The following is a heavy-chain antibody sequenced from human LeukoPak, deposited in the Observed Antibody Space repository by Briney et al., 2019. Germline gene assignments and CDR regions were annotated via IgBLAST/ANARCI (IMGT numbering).Heavy chain of an antibody. V-gene: IGHV7-4-1*02. CDR2: NNTNTGNP. J-gene: IGHJ5*02. CDR3: ARDPRVLGWAYSSSPARGWFDP. D-gene: IGHD6-13*01. CDR1: GYTFTSYA. Sequence: ASVKVSCNASGYTFTSYAMNWVRQAPGQGLEWMGWNNTNTGNPTYAQGFTGRFVFSLDTSVSTAYLQISSLKAEDTAVYYCARDPRVLGWAYSSSPARGWFDPWGQGTLVTVSS.